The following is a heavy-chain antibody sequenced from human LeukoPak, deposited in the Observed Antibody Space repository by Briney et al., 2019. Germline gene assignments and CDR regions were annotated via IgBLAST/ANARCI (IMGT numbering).Heavy chain of an antibody. CDR3: AREGAYCSSTSCREAFDI. J-gene: IGHJ3*02. CDR1: GGSISSGAYY. CDR2: IYYSGST. Sequence: SETLSLTCTVSGGSISSGAYYWSWIRQHPGKGLEWIGYIYYSGSTYYNPSLKSRVTISADTSKNQFSLKLSSVTAADTAVYYCAREGAYCSSTSCREAFDIWGQGTMVTVSS. D-gene: IGHD2-2*01. V-gene: IGHV4-31*03.